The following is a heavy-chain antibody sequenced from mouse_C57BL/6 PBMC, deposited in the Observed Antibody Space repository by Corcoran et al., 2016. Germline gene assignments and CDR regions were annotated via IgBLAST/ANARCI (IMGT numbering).Heavy chain of an antibody. V-gene: IGHV1-55*01. Sequence: QVQLQQPGAELVKPGASVKMSCKASGYTFTSYWITWVKQRPGQGLEWIGDIYPGSGSTNYNEKFNSKATLTVDTSSSTAYMQLSSLTSEDSAVYYCAIYYGYDEAWFAYWGQGTLVTVSA. CDR3: AIYYGYDEAWFAY. J-gene: IGHJ3*01. CDR2: IYPGSGST. CDR1: GYTFTSYW. D-gene: IGHD2-2*01.